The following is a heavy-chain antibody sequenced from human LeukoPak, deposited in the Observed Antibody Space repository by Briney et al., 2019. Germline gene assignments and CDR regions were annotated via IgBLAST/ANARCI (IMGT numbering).Heavy chain of an antibody. CDR1: GYTFTGYY. V-gene: IGHV1-2*02. CDR3: ARDGVQVVQGGNDY. D-gene: IGHD3-10*01. J-gene: IGHJ4*02. CDR2: INPNSSGT. Sequence: ASVKVSCKASGYTFTGYYMHWVRQAPGQGLEWMGWINPNSSGTNYAQKFQGRVTMTRDTSISTAYMELSRLRSDDTAVYYCARDGVQVVQGGNDYWGQGTLVTVSS.